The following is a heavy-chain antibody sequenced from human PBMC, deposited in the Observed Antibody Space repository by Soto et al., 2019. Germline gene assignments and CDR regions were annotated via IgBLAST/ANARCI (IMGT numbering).Heavy chain of an antibody. V-gene: IGHV3-72*01. CDR3: GTDPKCSAASCSACA. CDR1: GCTFTDYY. Sequence: SVGSLRLSCAASGCTFTDYYIDCVRHSPGKWLEWVGRIRNKATGYTTEWSASVKGRFTLSRDDSKNSVYLVMNSLKTEDTAVYYCGTDPKCSAASCSACAWDQVTLVTVSS. D-gene: IGHD2-15*01. CDR2: IRNKATGYTT. J-gene: IGHJ5*02.